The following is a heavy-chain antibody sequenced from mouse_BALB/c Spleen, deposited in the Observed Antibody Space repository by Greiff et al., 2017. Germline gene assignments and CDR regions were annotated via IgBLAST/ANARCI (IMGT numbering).Heavy chain of an antibody. CDR1: GYAFSSSW. Sequence: QVQLQQSGPELVKPGASVKISCKASGYAFSSSWMNWVKQRPGQGLEWIGRIYPGDGDTNYNGKFKGKATLTADKSSSTAYMQLSSLTSVDSAVYFCARGGKTGSFDYWGQGTTLTVSS. D-gene: IGHD4-1*01. J-gene: IGHJ2*01. CDR3: ARGGKTGSFDY. CDR2: IYPGDGDT. V-gene: IGHV1-82*01.